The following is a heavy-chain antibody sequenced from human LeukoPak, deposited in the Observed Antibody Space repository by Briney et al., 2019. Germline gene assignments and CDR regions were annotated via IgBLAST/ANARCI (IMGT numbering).Heavy chain of an antibody. J-gene: IGHJ3*02. CDR1: GFTFSNYA. D-gene: IGHD3-22*01. Sequence: GGSLRLSCAASGFTFSNYAMTWVRQAPGKGLEWVSGISASGGTTYYADSVKGRFTISRHNSKNTLYLQMNSLRAEDTAVYYCAKRPRDTSGYYLGAFDIWGQGTMVTVSS. V-gene: IGHV3-23*01. CDR2: ISASGGTT. CDR3: AKRPRDTSGYYLGAFDI.